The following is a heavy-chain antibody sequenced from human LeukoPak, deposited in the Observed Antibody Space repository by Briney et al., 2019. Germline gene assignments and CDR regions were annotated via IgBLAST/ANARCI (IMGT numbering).Heavy chain of an antibody. CDR3: ARVQKGVHYLDY. D-gene: IGHD3-10*01. CDR1: GGTFSIYA. J-gene: IGHJ4*02. Sequence: GASVKVSCKASGGTFSIYAISWVRQAPGQGLEWMGGIIPIFGTANYAQKFQGRVTMTRDTSTSTVYMELSSLRSEDTAVYYCARVQKGVHYLDYWGQGALVTVSS. V-gene: IGHV1-69*05. CDR2: IIPIFGTA.